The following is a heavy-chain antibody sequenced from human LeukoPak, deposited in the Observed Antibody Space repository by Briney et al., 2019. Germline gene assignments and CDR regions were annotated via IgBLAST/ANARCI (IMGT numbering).Heavy chain of an antibody. Sequence: HPGGSLRLSCAASGFTFRSYGAHWVRQAPGKGLEWVAFIRSDGSTKYYADAVKGRFTISRDNSKNTLYLQMNSLRAEDTAVYYCASSWSDILTGYYTGAFDIWGQGTMVTVSS. CDR2: IRSDGSTK. D-gene: IGHD3-9*01. V-gene: IGHV3-30*02. CDR1: GFTFRSYG. J-gene: IGHJ3*02. CDR3: ASSWSDILTGYYTGAFDI.